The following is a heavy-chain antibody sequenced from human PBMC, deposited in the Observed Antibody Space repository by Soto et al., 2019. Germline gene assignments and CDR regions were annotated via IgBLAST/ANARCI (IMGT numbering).Heavy chain of an antibody. CDR2: IWFDGSKQ. Sequence: QVQLVESGGGVVQPGTSLRLSCVASGFTFSASGMHWVRQPPGKGLEWVAIIWFDGSKQYYADSVKGRFTVSRDNPGSTLFLQMNDLRTEDTAMYYCARDLNTGYVGDYWGQGALVVVSS. J-gene: IGHJ4*02. CDR3: ARDLNTGYVGDY. D-gene: IGHD5-12*01. V-gene: IGHV3-33*01. CDR1: GFTFSASG.